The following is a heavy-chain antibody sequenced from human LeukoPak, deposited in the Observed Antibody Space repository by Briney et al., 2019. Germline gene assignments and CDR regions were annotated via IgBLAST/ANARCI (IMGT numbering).Heavy chain of an antibody. J-gene: IGHJ4*02. CDR2: IYPGDSDT. V-gene: IGHV5-51*01. D-gene: IGHD3-10*01. CDR3: ARSSSRLWFGELPSPYYFDY. CDR1: GYSFTSYW. Sequence: GESLKISCKGSGYSFTSYWIGWVRQMPGKGLEWMGIIYPGDSDTRYSPSFQGQVTISADKSISTAYLQWSSLKASDTAMYYCARSSSRLWFGELPSPYYFDYWGQGTLVTVSS.